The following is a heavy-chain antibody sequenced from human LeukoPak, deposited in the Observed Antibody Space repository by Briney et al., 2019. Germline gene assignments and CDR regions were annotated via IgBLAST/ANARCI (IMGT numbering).Heavy chain of an antibody. J-gene: IGHJ4*02. Sequence: SETLSLTCTVSGGSISSSSYYWGWIRQPPGKGLEWIGSIYYSGNTYYNPSLKSRVTISVDTSKNQFSLKLSSVTAADTAVYYCARHFALLRYFDWLLPFDYWGQGTLVTVSS. CDR3: ARHFALLRYFDWLLPFDY. CDR1: GGSISSSSYY. CDR2: IYYSGNT. V-gene: IGHV4-39*01. D-gene: IGHD3-9*01.